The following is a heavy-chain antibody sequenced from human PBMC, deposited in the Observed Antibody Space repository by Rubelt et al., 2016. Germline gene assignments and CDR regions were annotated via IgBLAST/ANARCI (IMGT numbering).Heavy chain of an antibody. CDR2: MYHSGTT. V-gene: IGHV4-38-2*02. Sequence: QLQLQESGPGLVKPSETLTLTCNVSGFSISSGYYWGWIRQPPGKGLEWIGTMYHSGTTYYNSSLKSRAAISVDTSNNQFSLRLRSVTAADTAVYYCVREPRDVWGKGITVTVSS. CDR3: VREPRDV. J-gene: IGHJ6*04. CDR1: GFSISSGYY.